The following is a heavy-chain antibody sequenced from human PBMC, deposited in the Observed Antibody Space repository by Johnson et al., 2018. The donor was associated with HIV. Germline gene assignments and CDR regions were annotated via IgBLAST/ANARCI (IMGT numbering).Heavy chain of an antibody. CDR2: ISSTGNNI. CDR1: GLTFSDHY. V-gene: IGHV3-11*04. CDR3: ARGPHEVVVVAATSAFDI. J-gene: IGHJ3*02. Sequence: QVQLVESGGGLVKSGGSLRLSCVASGLTFSDHYLSWIRQAPGKGLEWISYISSTGNNIYYTDSVKGRFTISRDNAKNSLYLQMNSLRVEDTAVYYCARGPHEVVVVAATSAFDIWGQGTMVTVSS. D-gene: IGHD2-15*01.